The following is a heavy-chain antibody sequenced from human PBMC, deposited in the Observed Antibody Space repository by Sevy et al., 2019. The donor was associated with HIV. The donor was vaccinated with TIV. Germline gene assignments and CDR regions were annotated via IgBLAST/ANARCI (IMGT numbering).Heavy chain of an antibody. CDR2: ISPFNGDT. CDR3: ARAYCSGGSCYSLAY. CDR1: GYTFTSYR. J-gene: IGHJ4*02. Sequence: ASVKVSCQASGYTFTSYRIYWVRQAPGQGLEWMGWISPFNGDTNYAQKLQGRVTMITDTSTNTAYMEMRSLGSDETAGYYCARAYCSGGSCYSLAYWGQGTLVTVSS. V-gene: IGHV1-18*01. D-gene: IGHD2-15*01.